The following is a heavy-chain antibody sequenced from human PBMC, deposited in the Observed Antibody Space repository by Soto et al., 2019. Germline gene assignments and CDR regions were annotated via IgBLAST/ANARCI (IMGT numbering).Heavy chain of an antibody. V-gene: IGHV4-4*07. J-gene: IGHJ5*02. Sequence: SKTLSLTCTVSGGSISSYYWSCIRQPAGKGLEWIGRIYTSGSTNYNPSLKSRVTMSVDTSKNQFSLKLSSVTAADTAVYYCAREWYSSSWYRVTQYNWFDPWGQGTLVTVSA. CDR3: AREWYSSSWYRVTQYNWFDP. CDR1: GGSISSYY. CDR2: IYTSGST. D-gene: IGHD6-13*01.